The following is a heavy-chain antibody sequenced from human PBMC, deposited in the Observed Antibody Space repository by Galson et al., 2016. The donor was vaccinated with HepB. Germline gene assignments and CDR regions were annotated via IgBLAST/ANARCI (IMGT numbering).Heavy chain of an antibody. D-gene: IGHD6-19*01. CDR1: GFAFSSYA. CDR2: IGLSGAPT. Sequence: SLRLSCAASGFAFSSYAINWVRQTPGKGLEWISSIGLSGAPTYYADSVKGRFSISRGNSKNTLYLEMSSLRVDDSAIYSCAKPYTSGWLTSFDYWGQGTLVTVSS. V-gene: IGHV3-23*01. J-gene: IGHJ4*02. CDR3: AKPYTSGWLTSFDY.